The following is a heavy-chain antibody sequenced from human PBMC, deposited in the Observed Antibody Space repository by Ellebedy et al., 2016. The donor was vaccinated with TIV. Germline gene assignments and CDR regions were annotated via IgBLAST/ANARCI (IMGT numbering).Heavy chain of an antibody. V-gene: IGHV1-69*13. CDR2: IIPIFGTA. CDR1: GGTFSSYA. D-gene: IGHD3-10*01. Sequence: ASVKVSCKASGGTFSSYAISWVRQAPGQGLEWMGGIIPIFGTANYAQKFQGRVTITADESTSTAYMELSSLRSEDTAVYYCARGRSYYGSGNLYYYGMDVWGQGTTVTVSS. CDR3: ARGRSYYGSGNLYYYGMDV. J-gene: IGHJ6*02.